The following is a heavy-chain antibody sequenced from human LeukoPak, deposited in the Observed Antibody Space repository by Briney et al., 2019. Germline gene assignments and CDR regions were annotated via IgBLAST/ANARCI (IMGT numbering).Heavy chain of an antibody. D-gene: IGHD6-13*01. J-gene: IGHJ2*01. CDR3: ARVIAAAGSDWYFDL. CDR1: GGSFSGYY. Sequence: PSETLSLTCAVYGGSFSGYYWSWIRQPPGKGLEWIGEINHSGSTNYNPSLKSRVTISVDTSKNQFSLKLSSVTAADTAVYYCARVIAAAGSDWYFDLWGRGTLVTVSS. V-gene: IGHV4-34*01. CDR2: INHSGST.